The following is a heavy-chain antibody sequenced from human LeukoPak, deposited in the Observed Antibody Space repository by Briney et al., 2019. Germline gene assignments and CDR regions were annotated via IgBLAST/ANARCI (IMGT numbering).Heavy chain of an antibody. CDR3: ARDDQGVGFDY. CDR1: GYTFTSYY. V-gene: IGHV1-46*01. J-gene: IGHJ4*02. CDR2: INPSGGST. Sequence: ASVKVSCTASGYTFTSYYMHWVRQAPGQGLEWMGIINPSGGSTSYAQKFQGRVTMTRDTSTSTVYMELSSLRSEDTAVYYCARDDQGVGFDYWGQGTLVTVSS. D-gene: IGHD1-26*01.